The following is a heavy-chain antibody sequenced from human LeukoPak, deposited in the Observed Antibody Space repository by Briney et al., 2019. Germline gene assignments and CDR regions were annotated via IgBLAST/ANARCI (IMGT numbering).Heavy chain of an antibody. Sequence: GGSLRLSCAASGFTFDDYGMSWVRQAPGKGLEWVSAISGSGGSTYYADSVKGRFTISRDNSKNTLYLQMNSLRAEDTAVYHCARSGWADAFDIWGQGTMVTVSS. J-gene: IGHJ3*02. CDR1: GFTFDDYG. D-gene: IGHD6-19*01. CDR3: ARSGWADAFDI. V-gene: IGHV3-23*01. CDR2: ISGSGGST.